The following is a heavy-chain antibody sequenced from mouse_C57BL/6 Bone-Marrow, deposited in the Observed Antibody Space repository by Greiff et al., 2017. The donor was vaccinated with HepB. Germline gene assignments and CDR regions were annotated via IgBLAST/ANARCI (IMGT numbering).Heavy chain of an antibody. Sequence: QVQLQQPGAELVMPGASVKLSCKASGYTFTSYWMHWVKQRPGQGLEWIGEIDPSDSYTNYNQKFKGKSTLTVDKSSSTAYMQLSSLTSEDSAVYYCARRVGAIYDGYYYAMDYWGQGTSVTVSS. J-gene: IGHJ4*01. CDR2: IDPSDSYT. D-gene: IGHD2-3*01. V-gene: IGHV1-69*01. CDR3: ARRVGAIYDGYYYAMDY. CDR1: GYTFTSYW.